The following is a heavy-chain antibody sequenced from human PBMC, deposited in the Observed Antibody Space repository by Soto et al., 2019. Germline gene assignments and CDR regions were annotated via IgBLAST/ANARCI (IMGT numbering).Heavy chain of an antibody. CDR3: ARARGTSWYNWFDP. Sequence: ASVKVSCKASGYTFTSYGISWVRQAPGQGLEWMGWISAYNGNTNYARKFKGRVTITADESTSTAYMELSSLRFEDTAVYYCARARGTSWYNWFDPWGQGTLVTVSS. D-gene: IGHD2-2*01. V-gene: IGHV1-18*04. CDR1: GYTFTSYG. CDR2: ISAYNGNT. J-gene: IGHJ5*02.